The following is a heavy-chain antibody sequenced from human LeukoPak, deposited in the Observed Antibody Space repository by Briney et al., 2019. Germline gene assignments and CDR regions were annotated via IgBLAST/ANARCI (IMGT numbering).Heavy chain of an antibody. CDR3: ARDICSGGSCYSAY. CDR2: IYYSGST. Sequence: SETLSLTCTVSGGSISSSSYYWGWIRQPPGKGLEWIGSIYYSGSTYYNPSLKSRVTISVDTSKNQFSLKLSSVTAADTAVYYCARDICSGGSCYSAYWGQGTLVTVSS. CDR1: GGSISSSSYY. J-gene: IGHJ4*02. D-gene: IGHD2-15*01. V-gene: IGHV4-39*07.